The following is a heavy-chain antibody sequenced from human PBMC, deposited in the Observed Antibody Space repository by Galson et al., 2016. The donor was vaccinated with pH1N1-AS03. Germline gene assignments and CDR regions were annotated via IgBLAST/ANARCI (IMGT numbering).Heavy chain of an antibody. J-gene: IGHJ4*02. V-gene: IGHV4-34*01. CDR2: IHHSGSPT. Sequence: SETLSLTCAVYGGSFSGYYWSWIRQPPGKGLEWIGEIHHSGSPTNYSPSLKSRVTISVDTSKNQFSLKLRSVTAADTGVYYCARRPTGIDYWGQGVQVTVSS. CDR1: GGSFSGYY. D-gene: IGHD3-10*01. CDR3: ARRPTGIDY.